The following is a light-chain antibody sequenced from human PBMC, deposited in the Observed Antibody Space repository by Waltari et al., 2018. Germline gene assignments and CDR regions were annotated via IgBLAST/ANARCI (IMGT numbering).Light chain of an antibody. CDR2: DAS. J-gene: IGKJ2*01. Sequence: EKVMTQSPATLSVSPGERATLSCRASQNVNNNLPWYRQKPGQAPRLLIYDASTRATDTPARFSGCWSGTEFTLSISSMQSEDFAVYYCQQYDNWPLTFGQGTKLEIK. CDR1: QNVNNN. CDR3: QQYDNWPLT. V-gene: IGKV3-15*01.